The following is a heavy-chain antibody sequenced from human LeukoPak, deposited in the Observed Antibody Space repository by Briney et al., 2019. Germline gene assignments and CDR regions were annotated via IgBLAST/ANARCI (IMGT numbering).Heavy chain of an antibody. V-gene: IGHV4-39*07. J-gene: IGHJ6*03. CDR3: ARRKQLSYYYYYMDV. D-gene: IGHD6-13*01. CDR1: GGSISSSSYY. CDR2: IYYSGST. Sequence: PSETLSLTCTVSGGSISSSSYYWGWIRQPPGKGLEWIGSIYYSGSTYYNPSLKSRVTISVDTSKNQFSLKLSSVTAADTAVYYCARRKQLSYYYYYMDVWGKGTTVAVSS.